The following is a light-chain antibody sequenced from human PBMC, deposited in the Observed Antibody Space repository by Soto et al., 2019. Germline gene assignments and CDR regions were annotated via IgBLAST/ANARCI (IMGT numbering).Light chain of an antibody. Sequence: IVLTQSPVTLSLSPGERATLSCRASQSIYNFIAWYQQKPGQAPRLLIYDESNRAAGTPARFSGSGSGTDFTLTICSLEPEDFAVYYCQQRFKWPLTFGGGTKVEIK. V-gene: IGKV3-11*01. CDR1: QSIYNF. CDR2: DES. CDR3: QQRFKWPLT. J-gene: IGKJ4*01.